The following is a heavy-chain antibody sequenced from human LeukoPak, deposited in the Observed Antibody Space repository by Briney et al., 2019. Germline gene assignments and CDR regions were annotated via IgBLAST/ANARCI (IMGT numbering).Heavy chain of an antibody. CDR3: ARDPDYGGNSGWDY. D-gene: IGHD4-23*01. J-gene: IGHJ4*02. CDR2: IYHIGGT. V-gene: IGHV4-38-2*02. Sequence: PSETLSLTCTVSGYSISSGYYWGWIRQPPGKGLEWIGSIYHIGGTYYNPSLKSRVTISVDTSKPQFSLKLSSVTAADTAVYYCARDPDYGGNSGWDYWGQGTLVTVSS. CDR1: GYSISSGYY.